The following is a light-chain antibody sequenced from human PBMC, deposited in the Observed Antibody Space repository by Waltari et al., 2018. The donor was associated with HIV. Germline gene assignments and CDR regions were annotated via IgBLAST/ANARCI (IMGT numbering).Light chain of an antibody. CDR3: LLSYSGARL. V-gene: IGLV7-46*01. CDR1: TGAVISGHY. J-gene: IGLJ3*02. CDR2: DTS. Sequence: QAVVTQEPSLTVYPGGTVTLTCGSSTGAVISGHYPYWFQQKPCQPPRTLIYDTSNKHSWTPARFSGSLLGGKAALTLSGAQPEDEAEYYCLLSYSGARLFGGGTKLTVL.